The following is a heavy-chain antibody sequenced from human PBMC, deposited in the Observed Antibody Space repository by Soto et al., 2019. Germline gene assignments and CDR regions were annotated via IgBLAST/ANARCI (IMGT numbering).Heavy chain of an antibody. CDR2: IYYSGST. CDR3: TGTMVRGVIISYWFDP. CDR1: GGSISSGGYY. V-gene: IGHV4-31*03. J-gene: IGHJ5*02. D-gene: IGHD3-10*01. Sequence: QVQLQESGPGLVKPSQTLSLTCSVSGGSISSGGYYWSWIRQQPGMGPEWIGYIYYSGSTYYNPSLKSRVTISVDTSKNQFSLKLSSVTAADTAVYYCTGTMVRGVIISYWFDPWGQGTLVTVSS.